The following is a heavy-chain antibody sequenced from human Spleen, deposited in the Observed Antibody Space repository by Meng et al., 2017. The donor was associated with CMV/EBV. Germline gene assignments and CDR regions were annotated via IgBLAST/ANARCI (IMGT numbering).Heavy chain of an antibody. D-gene: IGHD2-15*01. V-gene: IGHV3-30-3*01. J-gene: IGHJ4*02. CDR2: ISPDGTNK. Sequence: GGSLRLSCAASEFTFSSYALHWVRQAPGKGLQWVAVISPDGTNKWYTDSVKGRFTISRDNSRTPLYLHMSSLRPDDTAVYYCATERMVGAVWEGPQWGQGTLVTVPQ. CDR3: ATERMVGAVWEGPQ. CDR1: EFTFSSYA.